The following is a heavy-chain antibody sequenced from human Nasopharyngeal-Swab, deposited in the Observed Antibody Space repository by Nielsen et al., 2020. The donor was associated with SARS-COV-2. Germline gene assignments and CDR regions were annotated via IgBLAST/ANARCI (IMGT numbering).Heavy chain of an antibody. CDR2: INSDGSST. CDR3: AREFSKDYSNYYYGMDV. Sequence: GESLKTSCAASGFTSSSYWMHWVRHAPGKGLVWVSRINSDGSSTSYADSVKGRFIISRDNAKNTLYLQMNSLRAEDTAVYYCAREFSKDYSNYYYGMDVWGQGTTVTVSS. J-gene: IGHJ6*02. V-gene: IGHV3-74*01. D-gene: IGHD4-11*01. CDR1: GFTSSSYW.